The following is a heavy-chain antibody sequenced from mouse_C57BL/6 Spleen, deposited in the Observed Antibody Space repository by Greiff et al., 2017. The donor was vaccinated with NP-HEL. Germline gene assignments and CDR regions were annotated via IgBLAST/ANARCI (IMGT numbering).Heavy chain of an antibody. CDR1: GYTFTDYE. CDR2: IDPETGGT. CDR3: TRSHYGSSSPFAY. V-gene: IGHV1-15*01. D-gene: IGHD1-1*01. Sequence: VQLQQSGAELVRPGASVTLSCKASGYTFTDYEMHWVKQTPVHGLEWIGAIDPETGGTAYNQKFKGKAILTADKSSSTAYMELRSLTSEDSAVYYCTRSHYGSSSPFAYWGQRTLVTVSA. J-gene: IGHJ3*01.